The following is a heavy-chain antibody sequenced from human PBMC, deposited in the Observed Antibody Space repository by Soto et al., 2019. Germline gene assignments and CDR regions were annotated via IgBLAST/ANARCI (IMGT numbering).Heavy chain of an antibody. Sequence: ASVKVSCKASGGTFSSYAISWVRQAPGQGLEWMGGIIPIFGTANYAQKFQGRVTITADESTSTAYMELSSLRSEDTAVYYCARGPDFSVKGWYPRGGYAKSHFDYWGQGTLVTVSS. CDR1: GGTFSSYA. V-gene: IGHV1-69*13. CDR2: IIPIFGTA. D-gene: IGHD5-12*01. CDR3: ARGPDFSVKGWYPRGGYAKSHFDY. J-gene: IGHJ4*02.